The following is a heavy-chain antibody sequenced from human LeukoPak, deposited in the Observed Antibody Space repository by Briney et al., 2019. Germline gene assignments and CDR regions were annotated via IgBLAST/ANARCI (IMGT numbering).Heavy chain of an antibody. V-gene: IGHV1-8*01. Sequence: ASVKVSCKASGYTFTGYDIKWVRQGPGQGVEWMGWVNPNSGNTGYAQKFQGRVTMTRNTSISTAYMELSSLRSEDTAVYYCARGNPVDSSGYRYDAFDIWGQGTMVTVSS. CDR2: VNPNSGNT. D-gene: IGHD3-22*01. CDR1: GYTFTGYD. CDR3: ARGNPVDSSGYRYDAFDI. J-gene: IGHJ3*02.